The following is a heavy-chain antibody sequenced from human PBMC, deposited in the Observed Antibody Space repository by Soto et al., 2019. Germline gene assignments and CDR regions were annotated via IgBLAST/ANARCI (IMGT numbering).Heavy chain of an antibody. CDR1: GGSISSYY. Sequence: KTSETLSLTCTVSGGSISSYYWSWIRQPPGKGLEWIGYIYYSGSTNYNPSLKSRVTISVDTSKNQFSLKLSSVTAADTAVYYCARAGYSYGYYYFDYWGQGTLVTVSS. CDR2: IYYSGST. V-gene: IGHV4-59*01. CDR3: ARAGYSYGYYYFDY. J-gene: IGHJ4*02. D-gene: IGHD5-18*01.